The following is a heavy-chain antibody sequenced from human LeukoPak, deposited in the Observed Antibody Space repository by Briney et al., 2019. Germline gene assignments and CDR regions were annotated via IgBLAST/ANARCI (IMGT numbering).Heavy chain of an antibody. Sequence: PGGSLRLSCAASGFIFSSNYMSWVRQAPGKGLEWVSVIYSGGTTYYADSVRDRFTISRDNSKNTLYLQMNSLRAEDTAVYYCARYCSSTSCYLGAFDMWGQGTMVTVAS. D-gene: IGHD2-2*01. CDR2: IYSGGTT. CDR1: GFIFSSNY. J-gene: IGHJ3*02. CDR3: ARYCSSTSCYLGAFDM. V-gene: IGHV3-66*01.